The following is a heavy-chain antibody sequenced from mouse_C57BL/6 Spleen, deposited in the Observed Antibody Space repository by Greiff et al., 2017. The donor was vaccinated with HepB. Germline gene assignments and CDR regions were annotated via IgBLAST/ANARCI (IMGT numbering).Heavy chain of an antibody. CDR3: ALWLRRDYYAMDY. Sequence: EVHLVESGPGLVKPSQSLSLTCSVTGYSITSGYYWNWIRQFPGNKLEWMGYISYDGSNNYNPSLKNRISITRDTSKNQFFLKLNSVTTEDTATYYCALWLRRDYYAMDYWGQGTSVTVSS. CDR2: ISYDGSN. J-gene: IGHJ4*01. D-gene: IGHD2-2*01. V-gene: IGHV3-6*01. CDR1: GYSITSGYY.